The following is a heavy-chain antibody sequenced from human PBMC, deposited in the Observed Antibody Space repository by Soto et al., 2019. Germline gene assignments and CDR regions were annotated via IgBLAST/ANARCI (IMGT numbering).Heavy chain of an antibody. CDR1: GGSISSYY. CDR3: ARVNPSSIAVAGDNWFDP. J-gene: IGHJ5*02. V-gene: IGHV4-59*01. Sequence: PSETLSLTCTVSGGSISSYYWSWIRQPPGKGLEWIGYIYYSGSTNYNPFLKSRVTISVDTSKNQFSLKLSSVTAADTAVYYCARVNPSSIAVAGDNWFDPWGQGTLVTVSS. D-gene: IGHD6-13*01. CDR2: IYYSGST.